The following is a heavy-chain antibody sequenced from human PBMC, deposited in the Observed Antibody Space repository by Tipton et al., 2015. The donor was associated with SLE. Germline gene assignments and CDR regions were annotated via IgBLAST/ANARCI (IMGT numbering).Heavy chain of an antibody. J-gene: IGHJ4*02. CDR1: GFTFSSYW. CDR2: IKEDGSEK. Sequence: SLRLSCAASGFTFSSYWMSWVRQAPGKGLEWVANIKEDGSEKSYADSVKGRFTISRDNAKNSLYLQMNSLRAEDTAVFYCARDKDRAMAYFDYWGQGTLVTVSS. V-gene: IGHV3-7*01. CDR3: ARDKDRAMAYFDY. D-gene: IGHD5-18*01.